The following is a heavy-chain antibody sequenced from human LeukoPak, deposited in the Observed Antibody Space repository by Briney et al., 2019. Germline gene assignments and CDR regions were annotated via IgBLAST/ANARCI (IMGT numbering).Heavy chain of an antibody. D-gene: IGHD1-26*01. Sequence: SETLPLTCTVSGGSISSGGYYWSWIRQHPGKGLEWIGYIYYSGSTYYNPSLKSRVTISVDTSKNQFSLKLSSVTAADTAVYYCARVYVLEWELPSGMDVWGQGTTVTVSS. CDR3: ARVYVLEWELPSGMDV. J-gene: IGHJ6*02. V-gene: IGHV4-31*03. CDR2: IYYSGST. CDR1: GGSISSGGYY.